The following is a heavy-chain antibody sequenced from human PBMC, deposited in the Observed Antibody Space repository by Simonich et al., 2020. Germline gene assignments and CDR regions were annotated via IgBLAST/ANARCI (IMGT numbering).Heavy chain of an antibody. CDR2: INPNSGGK. CDR3: AMEYFQH. J-gene: IGHJ1*01. V-gene: IGHV1-2*06. Sequence: QVQLVQSGAEVKKPGASVKVSCKASGYTYTGNYMHWVRQAPGQGLEWMGRINPNSGGKNYAQKFQGRVTMTRDTAISTAYMELSRLRSDDTAVYYCAMEYFQHWGQGTLVTVSS. CDR1: GYTYTGNY.